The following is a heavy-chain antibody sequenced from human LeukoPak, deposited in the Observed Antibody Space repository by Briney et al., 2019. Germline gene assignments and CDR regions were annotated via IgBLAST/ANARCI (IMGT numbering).Heavy chain of an antibody. CDR2: IKQDGSEK. CDR3: ASNTIFGDYFDY. Sequence: PGGPLRLSCAASGFTFSSYWMSWVRQAPGKGLEWVANIKQDGSEKYYVDSVKGRFTISRDNAKNSLYLQMNSLRAEDTAVYYCASNTIFGDYFDYWGQGTLVTVSS. J-gene: IGHJ4*02. V-gene: IGHV3-7*01. CDR1: GFTFSSYW. D-gene: IGHD3-3*01.